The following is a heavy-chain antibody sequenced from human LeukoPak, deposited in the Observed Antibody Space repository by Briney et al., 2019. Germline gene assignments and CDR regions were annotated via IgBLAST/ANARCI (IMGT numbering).Heavy chain of an antibody. CDR1: GGSVSSTKHY. Sequence: SEALSLTCTVSGGSVSSTKHYWNWIRQPAGKEHEWIGRIYTTGSTNYNASLKGRVTISIDTSKNQFSLKLSSVTAADTAVYYCARGRYYDFWSGYYDFDYWGQGTLVTVSS. CDR2: IYTTGST. CDR3: ARGRYYDFWSGYYDFDY. D-gene: IGHD3-3*01. V-gene: IGHV4-61*02. J-gene: IGHJ4*02.